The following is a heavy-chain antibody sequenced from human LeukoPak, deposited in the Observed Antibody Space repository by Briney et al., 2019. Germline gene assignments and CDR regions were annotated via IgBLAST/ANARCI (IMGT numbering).Heavy chain of an antibody. Sequence: GRSLRLSCVVSGFTFSSFDMHWVRQAPGKGLEWVAAIAYDGSNKYYANSVKGRVTISRDNSKNTLSLQINSLRGEDTAVYYCARGRCGYNRGSEFYYWGQGTLVTVSS. J-gene: IGHJ4*02. CDR3: ARGRCGYNRGSEFYY. V-gene: IGHV3-30*03. CDR1: GFTFSSFD. CDR2: IAYDGSNK. D-gene: IGHD5-24*01.